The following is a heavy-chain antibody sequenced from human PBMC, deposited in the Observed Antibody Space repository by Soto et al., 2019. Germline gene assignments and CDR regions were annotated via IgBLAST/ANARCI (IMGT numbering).Heavy chain of an antibody. D-gene: IGHD6-13*01. CDR3: ARYSNNWFQTEGMDV. CDR1: FDSITTYY. V-gene: IGHV4-4*07. CDR2: IDTSGNT. Sequence: PSETLSLTCTFSFDSITTYYWSLILHPAGKGLEFIWRIDTSGNTNYNPSLKSRVTMSVDTSKKQFSLKLTSVTAADTAVYYCARYSNNWFQTEGMDVWGQGTTVTVSS. J-gene: IGHJ6*02.